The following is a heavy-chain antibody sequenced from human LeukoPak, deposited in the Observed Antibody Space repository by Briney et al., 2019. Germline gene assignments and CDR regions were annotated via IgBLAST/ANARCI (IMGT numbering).Heavy chain of an antibody. CDR1: GGAFSGYY. Sequence: SSETVSLTCAVYGGAFSGYYWSWIRQPPGKGLEWIGEINHRGSTNYNPSLKSRVTISVDTSKNQFSLKLSSVTAADTAVYYCARGRARIAVAGMTFDYWGQGTLVTVSS. D-gene: IGHD6-19*01. CDR3: ARGRARIAVAGMTFDY. J-gene: IGHJ4*02. V-gene: IGHV4-34*01. CDR2: INHRGST.